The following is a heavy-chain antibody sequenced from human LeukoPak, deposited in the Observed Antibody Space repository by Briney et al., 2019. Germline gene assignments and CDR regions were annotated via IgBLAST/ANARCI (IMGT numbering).Heavy chain of an antibody. CDR3: ARANSIPLDY. CDR1: GYTFTSYG. V-gene: IGHV1-2*04. D-gene: IGHD4-23*01. CDR2: INPNSGGT. Sequence: ASVKVSCKASGYTFTSYGISWVRQAPGQGLEWMGWINPNSGGTNYAQKFQGWVTMTRDTSISTAYMELSRLRSDDTAVYYCARANSIPLDYWGQGTLVTVSS. J-gene: IGHJ4*02.